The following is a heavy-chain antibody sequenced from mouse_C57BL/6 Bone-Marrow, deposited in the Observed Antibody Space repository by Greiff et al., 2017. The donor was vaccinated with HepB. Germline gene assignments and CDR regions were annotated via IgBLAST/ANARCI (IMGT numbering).Heavy chain of an antibody. D-gene: IGHD1-1*01. CDR1: GYTFTEYT. Sequence: QVQLQQSGAELVKPGASVKLSCKASGYTFTEYTIHWVKQRPGQGLEWIGWFYPGSGSIKYNEKFKDKATLTADKSSSTVYMELSKLTSEDSAVCFCARHGHYYGSSPAWFAYWGQGTLVTVTA. CDR2: FYPGSGSI. CDR3: ARHGHYYGSSPAWFAY. V-gene: IGHV1-62-2*01. J-gene: IGHJ3*01.